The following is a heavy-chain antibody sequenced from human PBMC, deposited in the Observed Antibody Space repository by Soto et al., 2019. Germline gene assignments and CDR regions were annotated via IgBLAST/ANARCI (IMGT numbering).Heavy chain of an antibody. CDR3: TRDDVECSGSSGYGVPMDV. V-gene: IGHV3-66*01. CDR2: IQNDGST. CDR1: GVSVTTKY. J-gene: IGHJ6*04. D-gene: IGHD2-15*01. Sequence: EVQLVASGGGLVQPGGSLRLSCAASGVSVTTKYMSWVRQAPGTGLEWLSLIQNDGSTYYADSVKGRFTISTDNSENTLFLQMNSMRVEDTAVYDCTRDDVECSGSSGYGVPMDVWGKGTTVTVSA.